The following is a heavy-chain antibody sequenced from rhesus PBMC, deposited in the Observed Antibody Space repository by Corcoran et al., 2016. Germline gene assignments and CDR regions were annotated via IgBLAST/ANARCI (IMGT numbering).Heavy chain of an antibody. CDR2: ISWDGGST. D-gene: IGHD4-17*01. CDR3: SRDNGNYFDY. J-gene: IGHJ4*01. Sequence: DVQLVESGGALAQPGGSLRLSCAASGFTFDDYDMSWVRQAPGKGVEWVSRISWDGGSTYYADSVKGRFTISRDNAKNTLYLQMDRLRAEDTALYYCSRDNGNYFDYWGQGVLVTVSS. CDR1: GFTFDDYD. V-gene: IGHV3-134*01.